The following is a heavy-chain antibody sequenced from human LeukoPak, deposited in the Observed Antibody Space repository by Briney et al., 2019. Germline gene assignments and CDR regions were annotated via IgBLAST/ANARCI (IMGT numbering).Heavy chain of an antibody. CDR2: VSYDGSNK. CDR3: AKDFPMGYYGMDV. V-gene: IGHV3-30*18. CDR1: GFAFRTCG. D-gene: IGHD3-16*01. Sequence: GGSLRLSCAASGFAFRTCGMHWVRQAPGKGLEWVGVVSYDGSNKYYADSVKGRFTIARDTSKNTLYLQMNSLRAEDTAVYYCAKDFPMGYYGMDVWGQGTTVTVSS. J-gene: IGHJ6*02.